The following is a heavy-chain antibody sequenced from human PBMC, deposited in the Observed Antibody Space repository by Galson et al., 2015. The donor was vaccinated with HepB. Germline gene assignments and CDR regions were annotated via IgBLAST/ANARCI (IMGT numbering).Heavy chain of an antibody. CDR3: ARGALIVVVDATPNNWFDP. J-gene: IGHJ5*02. D-gene: IGHD2-15*01. CDR1: GYTFSSYS. V-gene: IGHV1-18*01. Sequence: SVKVSCKASGYTFSSYSITWVRQAPGQGLEWMGWISAYHHYTNYAQELQGRVTMTTDTSTSTAYMELRSLRSDDTAVYYCARGALIVVVDATPNNWFDPWGQGTLVTVSS. CDR2: ISAYHHYT.